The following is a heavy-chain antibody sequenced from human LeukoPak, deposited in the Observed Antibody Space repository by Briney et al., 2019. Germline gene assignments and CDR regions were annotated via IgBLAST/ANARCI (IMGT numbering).Heavy chain of an antibody. V-gene: IGHV3-74*01. J-gene: IGHJ6*03. D-gene: IGHD3-3*01. CDR3: ARDRRRYDFWSGSATRGYYYYMDV. CDR1: GFTFSRYW. Sequence: PGGSLRLSCAASGFTFSRYWMHWVRQAPGKGLVWVSIINTDGSTTRYADSVKGRVTISRDNARNTLYLQLNSLRSEDTAVYYCARDRRRYDFWSGSATRGYYYYMDVWGKGTTVTVSS. CDR2: INTDGSTT.